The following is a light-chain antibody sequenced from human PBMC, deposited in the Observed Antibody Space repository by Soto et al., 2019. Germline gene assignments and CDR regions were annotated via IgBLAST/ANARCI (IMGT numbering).Light chain of an antibody. CDR2: RTS. J-gene: IGKJ4*01. Sequence: EIVMTQSPATLSVSPGERATLSCRASQSISSNLAWYQQKPGQAPRLLMFRTSSRATGFPARFSGSGSGTEFKLTISSLQSEDFGVYYCQQYNNLPRATLGGGTKVEIK. CDR3: QQYNNLPRAT. V-gene: IGKV3-15*01. CDR1: QSISSN.